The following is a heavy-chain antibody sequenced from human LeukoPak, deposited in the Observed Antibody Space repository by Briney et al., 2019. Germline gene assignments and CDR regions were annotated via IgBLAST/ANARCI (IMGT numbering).Heavy chain of an antibody. Sequence: PSETLSLTCAVYGGSFSGYYWSWIRQPPGKGLEWIGEINHSGSTNYNPSLKSRVTISVDTSKNQFSLKLSSVTAADTAVYSCAVHGLKLVGASTIYFDNWGQGILVTVSS. V-gene: IGHV4-34*01. CDR1: GGSFSGYY. CDR3: AVHGLKLVGASTIYFDN. CDR2: INHSGST. D-gene: IGHD1-26*01. J-gene: IGHJ4*02.